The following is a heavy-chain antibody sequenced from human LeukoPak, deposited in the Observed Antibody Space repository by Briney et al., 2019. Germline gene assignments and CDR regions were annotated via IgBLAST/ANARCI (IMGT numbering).Heavy chain of an antibody. Sequence: PGGSLRLSCAASGFTFSSYEMNWVRQAPGKGLEWVSYITSSGSIIYYADSVKGRFTISRDNAKNSLYLQMNSLRAEDTAVYYCARVRSSVPVLPDYWGQGTPVTVSS. CDR2: ITSSGSII. V-gene: IGHV3-48*03. CDR1: GFTFSSYE. D-gene: IGHD3-22*01. J-gene: IGHJ4*02. CDR3: ARVRSSVPVLPDY.